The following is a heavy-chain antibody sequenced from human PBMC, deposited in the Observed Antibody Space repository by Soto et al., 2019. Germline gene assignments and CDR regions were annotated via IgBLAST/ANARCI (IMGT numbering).Heavy chain of an antibody. CDR3: AGDLSLHSYDKVGWFDL. Sequence: SETLSLTCTVSGGSISSYYWSWIRQPPGKGLEWIGYIYYSGSTNYNPSHKSRVTISVDTSKNQFSLKLSSVTAADTAVYYCAGDLSLHSYDKVGWFDLWGQGTLVTVSS. V-gene: IGHV4-59*01. CDR2: IYYSGST. J-gene: IGHJ5*02. CDR1: GGSISSYY. D-gene: IGHD3-22*01.